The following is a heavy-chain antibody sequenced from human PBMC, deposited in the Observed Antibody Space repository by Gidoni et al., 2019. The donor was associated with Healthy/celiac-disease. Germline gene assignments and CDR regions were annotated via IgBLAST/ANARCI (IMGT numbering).Heavy chain of an antibody. CDR2: INHSGST. J-gene: IGHJ6*02. CDR3: ARRDRGIYGMDV. V-gene: IGHV4-34*01. CDR1: GGSFSGYY. Sequence: QVQLQQWGAGLLKPSATLSLTSAVYGGSFSGYYWSWIRQPPGKGLEGIGEINHSGSTNSNPSLKSRVTISVDTSKNQFSLKLSSGTAADTAVYYCARRDRGIYGMDVWGQGTTVTVSS. D-gene: IGHD3-16*01.